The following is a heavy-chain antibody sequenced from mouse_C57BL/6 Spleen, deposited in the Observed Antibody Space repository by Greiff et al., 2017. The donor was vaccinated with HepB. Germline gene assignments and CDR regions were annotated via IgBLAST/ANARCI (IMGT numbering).Heavy chain of an antibody. CDR2: IYPGDGDT. CDR1: GYAFSSYW. D-gene: IGHD1-1*01. J-gene: IGHJ2*01. V-gene: IGHV1-80*01. Sequence: VQLQQSGAELVKPGASVKISCKASGYAFSSYWMNWVKQRPGKGLEWIGQIYPGDGDTNYNGKFKGKATLTADKSSSTAYMQLSSLTSEDSAVYFCARRITTVVDYFDYWGQGTTLTVSS. CDR3: ARRITTVVDYFDY.